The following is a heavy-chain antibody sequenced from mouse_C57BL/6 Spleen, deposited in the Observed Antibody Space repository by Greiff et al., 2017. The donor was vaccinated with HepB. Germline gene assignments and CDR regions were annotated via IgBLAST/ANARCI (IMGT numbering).Heavy chain of an antibody. Sequence: VQLQQSGTVLARPGASVKMSCKTSGYTFTSYWMHWVKQRPGQGLEWIGAIYPGNSDTSYNQKFKGKAKLTAVTSASTAYMELSSLTNEDSAVYYCTRALSYYYGSSEDAMDYWGQGTSVTVSS. CDR2: IYPGNSDT. CDR3: TRALSYYYGSSEDAMDY. V-gene: IGHV1-5*01. D-gene: IGHD1-1*01. CDR1: GYTFTSYW. J-gene: IGHJ4*01.